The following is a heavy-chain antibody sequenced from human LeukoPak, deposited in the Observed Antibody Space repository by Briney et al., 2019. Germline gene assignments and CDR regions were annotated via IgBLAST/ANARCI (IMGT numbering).Heavy chain of an antibody. CDR2: ISSNGGST. CDR1: GFTFSSYA. D-gene: IGHD3-22*01. Sequence: PGGSLRLSCAASGFTFSSYAMHWVRQAPGKGLEYVSAISSNGGSTYYANSVKGRFTISRDNSKNTPYLQMGSLRAEDMAVYYCARAIAYYYDSSGYYGGDYFDYWGQGTLVTVSS. V-gene: IGHV3-64*01. J-gene: IGHJ4*02. CDR3: ARAIAYYYDSSGYYGGDYFDY.